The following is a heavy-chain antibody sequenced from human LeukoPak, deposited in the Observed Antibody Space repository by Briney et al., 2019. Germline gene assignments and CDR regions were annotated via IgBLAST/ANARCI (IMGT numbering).Heavy chain of an antibody. CDR2: IYNDGST. CDR1: RLTLRTHY. D-gene: IGHD3-10*01. CDR3: ARTSVALGVSDAFDI. V-gene: IGHV3-53*01. Sequence: GGSLRLSRAASRLTLRTHYIRELRQAPPRGLPGISIIYNDGSTYYAHSVKGRFTISRDNSKNTLSLQMNSLRAEDTAIYYCARTSVALGVSDAFDIWGQGTMVTVSS. J-gene: IGHJ3*02.